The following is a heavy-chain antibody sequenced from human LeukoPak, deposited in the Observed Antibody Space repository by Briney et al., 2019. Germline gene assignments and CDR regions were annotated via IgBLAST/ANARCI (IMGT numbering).Heavy chain of an antibody. V-gene: IGHV4-4*07. J-gene: IGHJ5*02. Sequence: SETLSLTCTVSGGSISSYYWSWIRQPAGKGLEWIGRIYTSGSTNYNPSLKSRVTISVDKSKNQFSLKLNSVTAADTAVYYCARDESKYSSGWYWFDPWGQGTLVTVSS. D-gene: IGHD6-19*01. CDR3: ARDESKYSSGWYWFDP. CDR1: GGSISSYY. CDR2: IYTSGST.